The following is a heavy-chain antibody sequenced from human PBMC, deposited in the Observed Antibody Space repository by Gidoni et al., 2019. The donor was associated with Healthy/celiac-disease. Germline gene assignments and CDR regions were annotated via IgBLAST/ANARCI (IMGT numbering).Heavy chain of an antibody. V-gene: IGHV4-61*02. J-gene: IGHJ4*02. CDR2: IYTSGST. D-gene: IGHD2-2*01. CDR1: GSSISSGSYY. Sequence: QVQLQRSDPGRLKPSRTLSLTRTVSGSSISSGSYYWSWIRQPAGTGLEWIGRIYTSGSTNYNPSLKSRVTMSVDTSKNQFSLKLSSVTAADTAVYYCARELPAALHLDYWGQGTLVTVSS. CDR3: ARELPAALHLDY.